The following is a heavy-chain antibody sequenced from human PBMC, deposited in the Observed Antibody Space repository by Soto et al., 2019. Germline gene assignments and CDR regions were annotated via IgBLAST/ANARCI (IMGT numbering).Heavy chain of an antibody. CDR2: ISYDGSNK. CDR1: GFTFSSYA. Sequence: GGSLRLSCAASGFTFSSYAMHWVRQAPGKGLEWVAVISYDGSNKYYADSVKGRFTISRDNSKNTLYLQMNSLRAEDTAVYYCASLPATHITRPPNYWGQGTLVTVSS. CDR3: ASLPATHITRPPNY. D-gene: IGHD1-20*01. V-gene: IGHV3-30*04. J-gene: IGHJ4*02.